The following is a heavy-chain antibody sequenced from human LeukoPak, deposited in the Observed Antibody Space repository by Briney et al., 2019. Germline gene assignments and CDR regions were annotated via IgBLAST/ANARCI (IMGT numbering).Heavy chain of an antibody. V-gene: IGHV3-23*01. CDR3: AKEKRAARDFDY. Sequence: GGSLRLSCAASGFTFSTYAVNWVRQAPGKGLEWVSTISGSGDSTYYADSVKGRFTISRDNSKDTLYLQMSSVRVDDTAVYYCAKEKRAARDFDYWGQGTLVTVST. CDR1: GFTFSTYA. CDR2: ISGSGDST. D-gene: IGHD6-6*01. J-gene: IGHJ4*02.